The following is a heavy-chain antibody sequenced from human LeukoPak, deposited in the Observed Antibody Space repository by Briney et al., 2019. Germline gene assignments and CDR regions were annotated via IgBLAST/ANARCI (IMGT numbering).Heavy chain of an antibody. J-gene: IGHJ4*02. V-gene: IGHV3-64D*06. D-gene: IGHD3-3*01. CDR1: GFTFSSYA. CDR3: VKDRIFGVVIGDY. CDR2: ISSNGGST. Sequence: GSLRLSCSASGFTFSSYAMHWVRQAPGKGLEYVSAISSNGGSTYYADSVKGRFTISRGNSKNTLYLQMSSLRAEDTAVYYCVKDRIFGVVIGDYWGQGTLVTVSS.